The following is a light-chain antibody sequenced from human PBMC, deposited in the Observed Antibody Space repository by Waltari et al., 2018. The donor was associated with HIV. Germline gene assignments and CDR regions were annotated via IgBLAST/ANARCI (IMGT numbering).Light chain of an antibody. CDR1: SSDVGSYYY. V-gene: IGLV2-14*01. J-gene: IGLJ2*01. CDR2: EVS. Sequence: QSALTQPASVSGAPGQSITISCPGTSSDVGSYYYVSWYQQPPGKAPKLMIFEVSHRPSGVSDRFSGSKSGNTASLTISGLLADDEADYYCSSYTSTTTVIFGGGTKVTVL. CDR3: SSYTSTTTVI.